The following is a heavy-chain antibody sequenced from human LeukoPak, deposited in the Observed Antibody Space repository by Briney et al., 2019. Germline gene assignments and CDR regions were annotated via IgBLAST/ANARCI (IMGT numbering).Heavy chain of an antibody. D-gene: IGHD1-1*01. CDR2: IYYSGST. CDR3: ARENWNPSVFDY. J-gene: IGHJ4*02. CDR1: GRPISSYY. V-gene: IGHV4-59*01. Sequence: SETLSLTCTVSGRPISSYYWSWIRQPPGKGLEWIGYIYYSGSTNYNPSLKSRVTISVDTSKNQFSLKLSSVTAADTAVYYCARENWNPSVFDYWGQGTLVTVSS.